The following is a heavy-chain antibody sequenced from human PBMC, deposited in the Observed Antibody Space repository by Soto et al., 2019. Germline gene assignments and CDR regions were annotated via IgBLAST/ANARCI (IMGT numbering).Heavy chain of an antibody. CDR2: IIPIFGTA. CDR3: VRDQVVPAATIYYYYGMDV. D-gene: IGHD2-2*01. CDR1: GGTFSSYA. J-gene: IGHJ6*02. Sequence: QVQLVQSGAEVKKPGSSVKVSCKASGGTFSSYAISWVRQAPGQGLEWMGGIIPIFGTANYAQKFQGRVTITADESTSTAYMELSSLRSEDTAVYYCVRDQVVPAATIYYYYGMDVWGQGTTVTVSS. V-gene: IGHV1-69*01.